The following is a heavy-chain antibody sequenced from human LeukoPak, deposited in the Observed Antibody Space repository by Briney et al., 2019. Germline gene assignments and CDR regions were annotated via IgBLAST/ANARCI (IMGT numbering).Heavy chain of an antibody. J-gene: IGHJ6*02. CDR3: ARDRRIAAAATGYYYGMDV. CDR1: GRSISSGSYY. Sequence: KASHTLSLTCTVSGRSISSGSYYWSWIRQPAGKGLDWIGRIYTSGSTNCNPSLKSRVTISVDTSKNQFSLKLSSVTAADTAVYYCARDRRIAAAATGYYYGMDVWGQGTTVTVSS. V-gene: IGHV4-61*02. CDR2: IYTSGST. D-gene: IGHD6-13*01.